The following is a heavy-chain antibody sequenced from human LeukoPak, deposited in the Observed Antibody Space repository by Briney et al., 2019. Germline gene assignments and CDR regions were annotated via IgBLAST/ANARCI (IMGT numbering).Heavy chain of an antibody. D-gene: IGHD6-6*01. CDR3: ARGPYSSSSTFDY. Sequence: GGSLRLSCAVSGFTFSSYWMSWVRQAPGKGLEWVANIKQDGSEKYYVDSVKGRFTISRDNAKNSLYLQMNSLRAEDTAVYYCARGPYSSSSTFDYWGQGTLVTVSS. CDR2: IKQDGSEK. V-gene: IGHV3-7*01. J-gene: IGHJ4*02. CDR1: GFTFSSYW.